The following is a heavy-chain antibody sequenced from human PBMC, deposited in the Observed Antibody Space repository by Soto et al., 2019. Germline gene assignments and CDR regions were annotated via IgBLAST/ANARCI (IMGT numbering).Heavy chain of an antibody. Sequence: QVQLVESGGGVVQPGRSLRLSCAASGFTFSSYAMHWVRQAPGKGLEWVAVISYDGSNKYYADSVKGRFTISGDNSKNTLYLQMNSLRAEDTAVYYCARYLGIAAAGVPLGYWGQGTLVTVSS. V-gene: IGHV3-30-3*01. D-gene: IGHD6-13*01. CDR1: GFTFSSYA. CDR3: ARYLGIAAAGVPLGY. J-gene: IGHJ4*02. CDR2: ISYDGSNK.